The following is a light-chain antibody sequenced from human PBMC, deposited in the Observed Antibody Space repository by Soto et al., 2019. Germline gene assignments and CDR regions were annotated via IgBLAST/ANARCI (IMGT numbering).Light chain of an antibody. V-gene: IGKV3-15*01. J-gene: IGKJ1*01. Sequence: EIVLTQSPGTLSLSPGEGVTLSCRARQSVGSNLAWYQQKPGQAPRLLIYGASTRATGIPARFSGSGSETEFTLTISSLQAEDSAVYFCQQYNNWPTWTFGQGTKVDIK. CDR2: GAS. CDR3: QQYNNWPTWT. CDR1: QSVGSN.